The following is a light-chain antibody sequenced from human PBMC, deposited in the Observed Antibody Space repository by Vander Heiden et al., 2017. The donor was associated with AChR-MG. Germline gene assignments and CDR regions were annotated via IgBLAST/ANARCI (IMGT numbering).Light chain of an antibody. J-gene: IGKJ2*01. Sequence: EIQMTQSPVPLAASVGGSVTITCQASDNIETYLIWYQRIPGKAPRLLIHGDSILQGGVPSRFSGSGYGTEFPLTISSLRPEDFATYYCQETFRLPLTFGRGTKVEVK. CDR1: DNIETY. CDR2: GDS. V-gene: IGKV1-39*01. CDR3: QETFRLPLT.